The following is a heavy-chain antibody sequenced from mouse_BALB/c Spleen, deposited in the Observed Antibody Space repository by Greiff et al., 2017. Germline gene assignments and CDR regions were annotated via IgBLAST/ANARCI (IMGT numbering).Heavy chain of an antibody. D-gene: IGHD2-10*01. CDR2: ISSGGSYT. J-gene: IGHJ4*01. Sequence: EVKLMESGGGLVKPGGSLKLSCAASGFTFSSYAMSWVRQSPEKRLEWVAEISSGGSYTYYPDTVTGRFTISRDNAKNTLYLEMSSLRSEDTAMYYCARALDPTYAMDYWGQGTSVTVSS. V-gene: IGHV5-9-4*01. CDR1: GFTFSSYA. CDR3: ARALDPTYAMDY.